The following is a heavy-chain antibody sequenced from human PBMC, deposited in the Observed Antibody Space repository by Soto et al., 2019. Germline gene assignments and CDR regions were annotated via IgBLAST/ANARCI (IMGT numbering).Heavy chain of an antibody. CDR3: AREPETLGRGRGIDV. V-gene: IGHV3-30*14. D-gene: IGHD2-15*01. Sequence: ESGGGVVQPGRSLRLSCAASGFSFSSYAMHWVRQAPGKGLEWVAVISYDGSKIFYGDSVKGRFTISRDNSKNTLSVEMDSLRAEDTAVYYCAREPETLGRGRGIDVWGQGTTVTVSS. CDR1: GFSFSSYA. J-gene: IGHJ6*02. CDR2: ISYDGSKI.